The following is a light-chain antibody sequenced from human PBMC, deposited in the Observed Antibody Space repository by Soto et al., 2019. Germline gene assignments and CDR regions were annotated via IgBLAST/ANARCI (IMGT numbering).Light chain of an antibody. CDR1: DVGIKS. J-gene: IGLJ1*01. CDR3: QVWDSPSDHYV. CDR2: DGG. V-gene: IGLV3-21*02. Sequence: SYELTQAPSVSVAPGQTATIPCGGKDVGIKSVHWYQQEPGQAPVVVVFDGGARPSGIPDRFSGSTSGSTATLTISRVEAGDEADYFCQVWDSPSDHYVFGTGTKVTVL.